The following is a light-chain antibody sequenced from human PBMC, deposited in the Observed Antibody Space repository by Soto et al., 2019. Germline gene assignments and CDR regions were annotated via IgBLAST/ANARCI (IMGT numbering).Light chain of an antibody. J-gene: IGLJ2*01. CDR3: QSYDSSLGGVL. CDR2: DDS. CDR1: SSNIGAPYN. Sequence: QSVLTQPPSVSGAPGQRVTISCTGTSSNIGAPYNVHWYQQLPGAAPKLLINDDSNRPSGVPDRFLGSKSGTSASLAINGLQVEDEADYYCQSYDSSLGGVLFGGGTKVTVL. V-gene: IGLV1-40*01.